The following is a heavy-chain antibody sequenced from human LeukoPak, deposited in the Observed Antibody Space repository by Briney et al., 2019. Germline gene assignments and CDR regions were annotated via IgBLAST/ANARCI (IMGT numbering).Heavy chain of an antibody. J-gene: IGHJ4*02. CDR3: AKETTSYGGLDY. D-gene: IGHD4-23*01. Sequence: GGSLRLSCAASGFTFDDYAMHWVRQAPGKGLEWVSGISWNSGSIGYADSVKGRFTISRDNAKNSLYLQMNSLRAEDTALYYCAKETTSYGGLDYWGQGTLVTVSS. CDR1: GFTFDDYA. V-gene: IGHV3-9*01. CDR2: ISWNSGSI.